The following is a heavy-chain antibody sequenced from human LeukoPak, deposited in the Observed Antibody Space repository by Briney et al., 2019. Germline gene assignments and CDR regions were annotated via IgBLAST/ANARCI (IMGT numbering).Heavy chain of an antibody. D-gene: IGHD3-10*01. Sequence: PSETLSLTCTVSGYSISSGYYWDWIRQPPGKGLEWIGSIYHSGNTYYNPSLKSRVTISVDTSKNQFSLKLSSVAAADTAVYYCARLGAGSYFYGMDVWGQGTTVTVSS. CDR1: GYSISSGYY. CDR2: IYHSGNT. V-gene: IGHV4-38-2*02. CDR3: ARLGAGSYFYGMDV. J-gene: IGHJ6*02.